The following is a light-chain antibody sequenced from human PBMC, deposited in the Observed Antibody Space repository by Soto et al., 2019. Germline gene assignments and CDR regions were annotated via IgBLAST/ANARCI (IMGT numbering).Light chain of an antibody. CDR2: GNT. V-gene: IGLV1-40*03. CDR1: SSNIGAGFD. Sequence: QAVVTQPPSVSGAPGQRVTVSCTGTSSNIGAGFDVHWYQQIPGTAPKLLIFGNTNRPSGVPDRFSGARSGASASLAISEPQADDEAIYYCSSYAGSSNVFGTGTKVTVL. J-gene: IGLJ1*01. CDR3: SSYAGSSNV.